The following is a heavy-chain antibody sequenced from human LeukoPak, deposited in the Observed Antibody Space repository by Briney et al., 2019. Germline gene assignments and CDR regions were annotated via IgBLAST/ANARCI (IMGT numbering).Heavy chain of an antibody. Sequence: SETLSLTCTVSGGSISSYYWTWVRQPPGKGLEWIGYIYYSGSTNYNPSLKSRVTISVDTSKNQFSLKLSSVTAADTAVYYCARLLRVTTVGPDLYYFDYWGQGTLVTVSS. CDR2: IYYSGST. J-gene: IGHJ4*02. V-gene: IGHV4-59*08. CDR3: ARLLRVTTVGPDLYYFDY. D-gene: IGHD4-17*01. CDR1: GGSISSYY.